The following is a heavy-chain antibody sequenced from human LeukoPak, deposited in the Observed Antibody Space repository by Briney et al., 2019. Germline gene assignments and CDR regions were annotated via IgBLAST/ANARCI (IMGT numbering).Heavy chain of an antibody. Sequence: GGSLRLSCPAPKLPFNKYGLHWVRQAPGKGLEWVAAISYDGYNTNYADSVKGRFILSRESSKSKVHLQMNSLQIEDTAIYYCTRSPSDFVTGSLRWGPTSPDFYFDDWGQGNLVTVSS. CDR2: ISYDGYNT. J-gene: IGHJ4*02. CDR1: KLPFNKYG. V-gene: IGHV3-30*03. D-gene: IGHD2-21*02. CDR3: TRSPSDFVTGSLRWGPTSPDFYFDD.